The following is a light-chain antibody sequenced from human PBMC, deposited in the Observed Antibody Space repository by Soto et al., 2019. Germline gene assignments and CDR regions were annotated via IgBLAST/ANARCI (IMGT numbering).Light chain of an antibody. CDR3: RSYTSSMTNV. V-gene: IGLV2-14*03. Sequence: QSALTQPASVSGSPGQAITISCTGTSSDVGGYNSVSWYQHHPGKAPQLILYDVGDRPSGVSYRFSGSKSGNTASLTISGLQAADGADYFCRSYTSSMTNVFGSGTKLTVL. CDR2: DVG. J-gene: IGLJ1*01. CDR1: SSDVGGYNS.